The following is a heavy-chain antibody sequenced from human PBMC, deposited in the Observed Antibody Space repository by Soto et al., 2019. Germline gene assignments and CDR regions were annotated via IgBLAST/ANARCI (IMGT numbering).Heavy chain of an antibody. Sequence: GASVKVSCKASGYTFTSYAMHWVRQAPGQRLEWMGWINAGNGNTKYSQKFQGRVTITRDTSASTAYMELSSLRSEDTAVYYCARAASYYDFWRGYSFPPWFDPWGQGTLVTVSS. D-gene: IGHD3-3*01. CDR1: GYTFTSYA. V-gene: IGHV1-3*01. CDR3: ARAASYYDFWRGYSFPPWFDP. CDR2: INAGNGNT. J-gene: IGHJ5*02.